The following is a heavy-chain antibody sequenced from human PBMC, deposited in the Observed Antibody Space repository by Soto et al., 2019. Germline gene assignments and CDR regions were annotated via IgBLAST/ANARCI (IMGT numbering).Heavy chain of an antibody. CDR1: GFTFSSYA. D-gene: IGHD1-26*01. V-gene: IGHV3-23*01. Sequence: EVQLLESGGGLVQPGGSLRLSCAASGFTFSSYAMRWVRQAPVKGLEWVSAISGSGDSTYYADSVKGRFTISRDNSKNTLYLQMNSLRAEDTAVDYCARRFSWSYYGYLGQGTMVSVSS. CDR2: ISGSGDST. CDR3: ARRFSWSYYGY. J-gene: IGHJ4*02.